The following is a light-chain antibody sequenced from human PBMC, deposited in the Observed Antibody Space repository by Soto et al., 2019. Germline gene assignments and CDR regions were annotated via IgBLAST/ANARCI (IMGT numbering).Light chain of an antibody. CDR2: GAS. V-gene: IGKV3-20*01. Sequence: EIVLTQSPGTLSLSPGERASLSCRASQSVFSNYLAWFQQKPGQAPRLLISGASSRATGIPDRFSGSGSGTDFTLTISRLEPEDFAVYYCHQSGSSPHTFGQGTRLEIK. CDR3: HQSGSSPHT. CDR1: QSVFSNY. J-gene: IGKJ5*01.